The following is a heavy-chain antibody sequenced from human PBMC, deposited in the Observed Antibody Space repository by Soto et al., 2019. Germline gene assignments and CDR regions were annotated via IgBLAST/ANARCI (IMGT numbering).Heavy chain of an antibody. V-gene: IGHV4-4*02. CDR2: IYHSGST. Sequence: QVQLQESGPGLVKPSGTLSLTCAVSGGSISSSNWWSWVRQPPGKGLEWIGEIYHSGSTNYNPSLKSRVTISVDKSKNQFSLKLSSVPAADTAVYYCAMEYYDFWSGYSTNFDYWGQGTLVTVSS. J-gene: IGHJ4*02. CDR3: AMEYYDFWSGYSTNFDY. D-gene: IGHD3-3*01. CDR1: GGSISSSNW.